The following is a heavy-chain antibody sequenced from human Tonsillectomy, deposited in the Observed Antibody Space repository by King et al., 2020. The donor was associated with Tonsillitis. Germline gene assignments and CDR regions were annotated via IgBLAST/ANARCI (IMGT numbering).Heavy chain of an antibody. CDR1: GYNFTTYW. J-gene: IGHJ2*01. Sequence: QLVQSGAEVKKPGESLMIACRGSGYNFTTYWIGWVRQMPGKGLEWMGIIYPGDSDTRYSPSFQGQVTISADKSISTAYLQWSSLKASETAMYYCAIRAIYCGGGNCYSDWYFYLWGRGTLVTVSS. V-gene: IGHV5-51*01. D-gene: IGHD2-15*01. CDR3: AIRAIYCGGGNCYSDWYFYL. CDR2: IYPGDSDT.